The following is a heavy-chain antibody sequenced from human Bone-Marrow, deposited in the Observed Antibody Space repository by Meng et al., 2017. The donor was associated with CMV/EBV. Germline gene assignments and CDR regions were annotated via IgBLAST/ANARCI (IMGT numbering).Heavy chain of an antibody. D-gene: IGHD1-26*01. V-gene: IGHV3-23*03. CDR3: AKVGWVGAYYFDY. Sequence: GGSLRLSCAASGFTVSSNYMSWVRQAPGKGLEWVSVIYSGGSSTYYADSVKGRFTISRDNSKNTLYLQMNSLRAEDTAVYYCAKVGWVGAYYFDYWGQGTLVTVSS. J-gene: IGHJ4*02. CDR1: GFTVSSNY. CDR2: IYSGGSST.